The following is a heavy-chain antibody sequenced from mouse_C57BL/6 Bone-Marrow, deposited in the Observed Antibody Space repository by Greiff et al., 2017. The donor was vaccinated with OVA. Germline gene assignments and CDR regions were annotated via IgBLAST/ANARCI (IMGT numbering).Heavy chain of an antibody. CDR2: ISSGSSTI. Sequence: EVKLMESGGGLVKPGGSLKLSCAASGFTFSDYGMHWVRQAPEKGLEWVAYISSGSSTIYYADTVKGRFTISRDNAKNTLFLQMTSLRSEDTAMYYCARGPPITTVVGYFDYWGQGTTLTVSS. J-gene: IGHJ2*01. V-gene: IGHV5-17*01. CDR3: ARGPPITTVVGYFDY. CDR1: GFTFSDYG. D-gene: IGHD1-1*01.